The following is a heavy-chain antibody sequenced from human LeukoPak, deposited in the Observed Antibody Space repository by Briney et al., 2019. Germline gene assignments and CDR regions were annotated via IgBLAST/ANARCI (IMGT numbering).Heavy chain of an antibody. CDR2: ISSSGSTI. CDR1: GFTFSDYY. Sequence: PGGSLRLSCAASGFTFSDYYVRWIRQARGEGLEGVSYISSSGSTIYYADSVKGRFTISRDNAKNSLYLQMNSLRAEDTAVYYCARTAHYYYGMDVWGQGTTVTVSS. CDR3: ARTAHYYYGMDV. V-gene: IGHV3-11*01. J-gene: IGHJ6*02.